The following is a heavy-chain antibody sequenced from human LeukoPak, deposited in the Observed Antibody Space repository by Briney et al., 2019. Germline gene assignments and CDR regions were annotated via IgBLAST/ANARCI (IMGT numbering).Heavy chain of an antibody. V-gene: IGHV3-74*01. CDR3: ARDGTMIVVVRFDY. Sequence: GGSLRLSCAASGFTFSIHWMHWVRRVPGKGLVWVSRINGDATTIDYADSVKGRFTISRDNAKNSLYLQMNSLRAEDTAVYYCARDGTMIVVVRFDYWGQGTLVTVSS. CDR2: INGDATTI. CDR1: GFTFSIHW. D-gene: IGHD3-22*01. J-gene: IGHJ4*02.